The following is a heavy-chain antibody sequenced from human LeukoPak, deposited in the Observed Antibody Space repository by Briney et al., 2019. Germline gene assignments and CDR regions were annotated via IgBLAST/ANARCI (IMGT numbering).Heavy chain of an antibody. V-gene: IGHV3-23*01. Sequence: PGGSLRLSCAASGFTFSSYVMSWVRQAPGKGLEWVSAISGSGGSTYYADSVKGRFTISRGNSKNTLYLQMNSLRAEDTAVYYCAKDDDYGDYAAYWGQGTLVTVSS. CDR1: GFTFSSYV. J-gene: IGHJ4*02. CDR2: ISGSGGST. D-gene: IGHD4-17*01. CDR3: AKDDDYGDYAAY.